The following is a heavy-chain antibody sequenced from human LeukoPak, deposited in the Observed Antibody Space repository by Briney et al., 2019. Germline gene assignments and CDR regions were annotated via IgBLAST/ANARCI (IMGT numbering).Heavy chain of an antibody. V-gene: IGHV1-46*01. J-gene: IGHJ4*02. CDR3: ARERDGYDY. Sequence: ASVKVSCKASGSTFTSYYMHWVRQAPGQGLEWMGIINPSGGSTRYAQKFQGRVTMTRDPSTSTVYMELSSLRSEDTAVYYCARERDGYDYWGQGTLVTVSS. CDR1: GSTFTSYY. D-gene: IGHD5-24*01. CDR2: INPSGGST.